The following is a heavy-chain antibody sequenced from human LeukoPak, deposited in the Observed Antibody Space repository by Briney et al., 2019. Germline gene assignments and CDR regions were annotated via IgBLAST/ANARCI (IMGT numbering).Heavy chain of an antibody. J-gene: IGHJ3*02. CDR1: GGSISSYY. CDR2: IYYSGST. Sequence: PSETLSLTCTVSGGSISSYYLSWIRQPPGKGLEWIGYIYYSGSTNYNPSLESRVTISVDTSKNQFSLKLSSVTAADTAVYYCARDGIWGQGTMVTVSS. CDR3: ARDGI. V-gene: IGHV4-59*01.